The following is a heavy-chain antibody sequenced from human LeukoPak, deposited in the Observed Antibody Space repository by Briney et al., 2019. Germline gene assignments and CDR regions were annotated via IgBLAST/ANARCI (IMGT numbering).Heavy chain of an antibody. CDR2: IRYDGSNK. V-gene: IGHV3-30*02. CDR1: GFTFSSYG. Sequence: PGGSQRLSCAASGFTFSSYGMHSVRQAPGKGLEWVAFIRYDGSNKYYADSVRGRVTISIDNSSNTRYEQMNSLRADDASVYYCEKVREIATTWFHPWGKGTLVPVPS. CDR3: EKVREIATTWFHP. J-gene: IGHJ5*02. D-gene: IGHD5-24*01.